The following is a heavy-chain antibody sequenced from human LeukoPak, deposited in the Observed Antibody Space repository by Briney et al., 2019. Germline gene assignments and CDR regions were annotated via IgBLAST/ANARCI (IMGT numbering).Heavy chain of an antibody. CDR2: IYSGGST. V-gene: IGHV3-53*01. D-gene: IGHD6-19*01. CDR1: GFAVSRNY. CDR3: AGSSIAVAGIRFVN. Sequence: TGGSLRLSCAASGFAVSRNYMGWVRPAPGKGLEWVSVIYSGGSTYYADSVKGRFTISRDNSKNTLYLQMNSLRAEDTAVYYCAGSSIAVAGIRFVNWGQGPLVTVSS. J-gene: IGHJ4*02.